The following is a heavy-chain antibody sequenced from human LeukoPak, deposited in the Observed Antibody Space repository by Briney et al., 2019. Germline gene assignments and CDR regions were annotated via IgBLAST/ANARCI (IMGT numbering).Heavy chain of an antibody. CDR3: AKGGDVVVISPGY. D-gene: IGHD3-22*01. CDR2: ISYDGSNK. V-gene: IGHV3-30*04. J-gene: IGHJ4*02. CDR1: GFTFSSYA. Sequence: PGGSLRLSCAASGFTFSSYAMSWVRQAPGKGLEWVAVISYDGSNKYYADSVKGRFTISRDNSKNTLYLQMISLRADDTAVYYCAKGGDVVVISPGYWGQGTLVTVSS.